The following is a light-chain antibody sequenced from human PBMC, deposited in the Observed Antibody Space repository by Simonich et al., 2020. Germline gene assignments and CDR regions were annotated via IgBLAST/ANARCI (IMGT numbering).Light chain of an antibody. CDR3: SSYAGSNNLV. CDR2: EVS. J-gene: IGLJ2*01. V-gene: IGLV2-8*01. Sequence: QSALTQPPSASGSPGQSVTISCTGTSSDVGGYNYVSWYQQHPGKAPKLMIYEVSMRPSGVTDRFSGSKSGNTASLTVSGLQAEEEADYYCSSYAGSNNLVFGGGTKLTVL. CDR1: SSDVGGYNY.